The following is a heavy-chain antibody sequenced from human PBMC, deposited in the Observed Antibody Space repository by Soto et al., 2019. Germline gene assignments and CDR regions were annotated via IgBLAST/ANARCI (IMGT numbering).Heavy chain of an antibody. J-gene: IGHJ6*02. Sequence: PSETLSLTCAVSGGSISSGGYSWSWIRQPPGKGLEWIGYIYHSGSTKYNPSLKSRVSISVDRSKSQFSLNLSSVTAADTAIYFCARVPVRKYYRAGSYQNYYFGKDVWGQGTTVTVSS. CDR2: IYHSGST. V-gene: IGHV4-30-2*01. CDR1: GGSISSGGYS. CDR3: ARVPVRKYYRAGSYQNYYFGKDV. D-gene: IGHD3-10*01.